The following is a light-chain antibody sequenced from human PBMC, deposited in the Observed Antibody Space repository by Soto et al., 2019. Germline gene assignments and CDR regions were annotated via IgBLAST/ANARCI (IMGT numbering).Light chain of an antibody. Sequence: QSALTQPASVSGSPGQSITISCTGTSSGVGTYNLVSWHQQYPGKAPKVIIYEGTKRPSGVSTRFSGSKSGNTASLTISGLQADDEADYYCCSYAGSHSWVFGGGTKVTVL. V-gene: IGLV2-23*01. CDR1: SSGVGTYNL. J-gene: IGLJ3*02. CDR3: CSYAGSHSWV. CDR2: EGT.